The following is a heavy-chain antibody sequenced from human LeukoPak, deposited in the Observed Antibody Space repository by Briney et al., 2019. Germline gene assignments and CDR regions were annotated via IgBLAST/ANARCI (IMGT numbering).Heavy chain of an antibody. CDR2: ISNDGSNK. V-gene: IGHV3-30*04. CDR1: GSTFSYYA. Sequence: PGRSLRLSCAASGSTFSYYAMTWVRQAPGKGLEWVAVISNDGSNKNYAESVKGRFTISRDNSKNTLYLQMNSLRAEDTAVYYCARATGDCSGRTCYSELDLWSQGTLVTVST. J-gene: IGHJ5*02. CDR3: ARATGDCSGRTCYSELDL. D-gene: IGHD2-15*01.